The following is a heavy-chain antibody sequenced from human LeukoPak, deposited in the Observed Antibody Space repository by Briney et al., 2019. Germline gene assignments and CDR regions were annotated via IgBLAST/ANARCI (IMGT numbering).Heavy chain of an antibody. D-gene: IGHD6-19*01. CDR1: GFTFDDYG. J-gene: IGHJ4*02. CDR3: ARAESNSGWYGSVDY. Sequence: GGSLRLSCAASGFTFDDYGMSWVRQAPGQGLEWVSGINWNGGRTGYAESVKGRFTISRDNAKNSLYLQMNTLRAEDTALYYCARAESNSGWYGSVDYWGQGTLVTVSS. CDR2: INWNGGRT. V-gene: IGHV3-20*04.